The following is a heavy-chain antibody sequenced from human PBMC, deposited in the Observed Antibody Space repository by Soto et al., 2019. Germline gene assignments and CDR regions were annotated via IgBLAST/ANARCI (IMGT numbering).Heavy chain of an antibody. CDR2: INAGNGNT. J-gene: IGHJ4*02. CDR3: ARGRWTGRTIAYDLDY. Sequence: QVQLVQSGAEVKKPGASVRVSCAASGYTFTDYAIYWVRQAPGQRLEWMGWINAGNGNTRYSQRFQDRVTLTRDASARIAYMEMSSLRSEDTAVYYCARGRWTGRTIAYDLDYWGQGTRVTVSS. V-gene: IGHV1-3*01. D-gene: IGHD3-3*01. CDR1: GYTFTDYA.